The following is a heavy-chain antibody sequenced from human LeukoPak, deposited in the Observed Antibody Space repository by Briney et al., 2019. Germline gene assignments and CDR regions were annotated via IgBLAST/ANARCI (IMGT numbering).Heavy chain of an antibody. V-gene: IGHV3-9*03. J-gene: IGHJ4*02. D-gene: IGHD3-3*01. CDR2: ISWNSGSI. CDR1: GFTFDDYA. Sequence: PGGSLRLSCVASGFTFDDYAMHWVRQAPGKGLEWVSGISWNSGSIGYADSVKGRFTISRDNAKNSLYLQMNSLRAEDMALYYCAKDSSYDFWSGPTPGSYFDYWGQGTLVTVSS. CDR3: AKDSSYDFWSGPTPGSYFDY.